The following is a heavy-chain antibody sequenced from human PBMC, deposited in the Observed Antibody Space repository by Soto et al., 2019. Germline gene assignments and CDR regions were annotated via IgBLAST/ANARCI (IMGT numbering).Heavy chain of an antibody. J-gene: IGHJ5*01. Sequence: SETLSLTCAVYGGSFSGYYWSWIRQPPGKGLEWIGEINHSGSTNYNPSLKSRVTISVDTSKNQFSLKLSSVTAADTAVYYCARGGVVVPAARMGNWFDSWGQGTLVTVSS. D-gene: IGHD2-2*01. V-gene: IGHV4-34*01. CDR2: INHSGST. CDR1: GGSFSGYY. CDR3: ARGGVVVPAARMGNWFDS.